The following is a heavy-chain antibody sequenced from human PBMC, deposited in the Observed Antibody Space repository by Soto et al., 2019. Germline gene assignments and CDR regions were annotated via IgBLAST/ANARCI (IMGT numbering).Heavy chain of an antibody. Sequence: CTSSSYSMSQFRKDPGKGLEWVSAISGSGGSTYYADSVKGRFTISRDNSKNTLYLQMNSLRAEDTAVYYCAKDALREDSSSWYAYWGQGTLVTVSS. D-gene: IGHD6-13*01. CDR3: AKDALREDSSSWYAY. V-gene: IGHV3-23*01. CDR1: CTSSSYS. J-gene: IGHJ4*02. CDR2: ISGSGGST.